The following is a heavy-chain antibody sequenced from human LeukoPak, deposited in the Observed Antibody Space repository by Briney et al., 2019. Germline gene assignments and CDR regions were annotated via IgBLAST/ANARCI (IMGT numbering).Heavy chain of an antibody. D-gene: IGHD2-2*02. J-gene: IGHJ6*03. V-gene: IGHV3-23*01. CDR1: GFTVSSNY. CDR2: ISGSGGST. Sequence: PGGSLRLSCAASGFTVSSNYMSWVRQAPGKGLEWVSAISGSGGSTYYADSVKGWFTISRDNSKNTLYLQMNSLRAEDTAVYYCARYCSSTSCYTKANYYYYMDVWGKGTTVTVSS. CDR3: ARYCSSTSCYTKANYYYYMDV.